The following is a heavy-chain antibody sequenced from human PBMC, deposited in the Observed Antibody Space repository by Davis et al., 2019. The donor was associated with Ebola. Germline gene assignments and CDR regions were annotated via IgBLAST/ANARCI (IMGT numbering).Heavy chain of an antibody. V-gene: IGHV1-46*01. CDR3: ATYRITMIVVFGDAFDI. Sequence: ASVKVSCKASGYTFTSYYMHWVRQAPGQGLEWMGIINPSGGSTSYAQKFQGRVTMTRDTSTSTVYMELSSLRSEDTAVYYCATYRITMIVVFGDAFDIWGQGTMVTVSS. D-gene: IGHD3-22*01. CDR1: GYTFTSYY. J-gene: IGHJ3*02. CDR2: INPSGGST.